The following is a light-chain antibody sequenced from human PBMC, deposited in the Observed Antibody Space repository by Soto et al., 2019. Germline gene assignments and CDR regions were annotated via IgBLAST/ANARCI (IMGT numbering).Light chain of an antibody. Sequence: DIQMTQSPSSLSASVGDRVTITCRASQSISSYLNWYQQKPGKAPKLLIYAASSLHSGVPSRFSGSGSGTDFTLTISSLQPEDFATYDCQQSYSTPPYTFGQGTKLEIK. CDR3: QQSYSTPPYT. CDR2: AAS. V-gene: IGKV1-39*01. J-gene: IGKJ2*01. CDR1: QSISSY.